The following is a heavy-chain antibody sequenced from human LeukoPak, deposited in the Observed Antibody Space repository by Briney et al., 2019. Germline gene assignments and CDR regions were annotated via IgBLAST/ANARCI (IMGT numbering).Heavy chain of an antibody. CDR3: ARVTVVVPAAPYFDY. V-gene: IGHV3-66*01. CDR1: GFTVSSNY. CDR2: IYSGGST. Sequence: PGGSLRLSCAASGFTVSSNYMSWVRQAPGKGLEWVSVIYSGGSTYYADSGKGRFTISRDNSKNTLYLQMNSLRAEDTAVYYCARVTVVVPAAPYFDYWGQGTLVTVSS. D-gene: IGHD2-2*01. J-gene: IGHJ4*02.